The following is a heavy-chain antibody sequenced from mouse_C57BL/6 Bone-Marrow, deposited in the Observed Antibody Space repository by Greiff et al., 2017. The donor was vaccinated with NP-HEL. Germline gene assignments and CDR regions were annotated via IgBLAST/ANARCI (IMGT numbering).Heavy chain of an antibody. V-gene: IGHV5-6*01. Sequence: VQLQQSGGDLVKPGGSLKLSCAASGFTFSSYGMSWVRQTPDKRLEWVATISSGGSYTYYPDSVKGRFTISRDNAKNTLYLQMSSLKSEDTAMYYCARQGYYGSREVYAMDYWGQGTSVTVSS. CDR1: GFTFSSYG. D-gene: IGHD1-1*01. CDR3: ARQGYYGSREVYAMDY. J-gene: IGHJ4*01. CDR2: ISSGGSYT.